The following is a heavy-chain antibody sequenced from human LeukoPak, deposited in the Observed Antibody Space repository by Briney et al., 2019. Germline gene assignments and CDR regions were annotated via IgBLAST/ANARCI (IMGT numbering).Heavy chain of an antibody. D-gene: IGHD3-10*01. CDR3: ARGSKYTMARPFVGP. V-gene: IGHV1-8*01. Sequence: ASVKVSCKASGYTFTSYDINWVRQATGQGLEWMGWMNPNSGNTGYAQKFQGRVTMTRNTSISTAYMELSSLRSEDTAVYYCARGSKYTMARPFVGPWGQGTLVTVSS. CDR1: GYTFTSYD. CDR2: MNPNSGNT. J-gene: IGHJ5*02.